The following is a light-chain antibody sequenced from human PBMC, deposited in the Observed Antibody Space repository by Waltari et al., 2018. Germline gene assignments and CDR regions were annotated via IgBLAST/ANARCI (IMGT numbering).Light chain of an antibody. CDR3: QQYEDEST. V-gene: IGKV1-33*01. J-gene: IGKJ4*01. CDR1: QDIKTY. Sequence: DVQMTQSPSSLSASAGDRVTITCQASQDIKTYLNWYQQKSGKAPKVVIYDVSHLATGVPSRFSGTGYGTQFTLTISSLQPEDIATYYCQQYEDESTFGGGTKVEVK. CDR2: DVS.